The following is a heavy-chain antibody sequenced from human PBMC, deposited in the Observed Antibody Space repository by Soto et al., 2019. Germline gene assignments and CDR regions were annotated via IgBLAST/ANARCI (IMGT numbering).Heavy chain of an antibody. D-gene: IGHD3-10*01. V-gene: IGHV1-2*02. CDR3: GRGRSGQLVVFY. CDR1: GYTFTGHY. CDR2: IGPASGDT. Sequence: ASVKVSCKASGYTFTGHYIHWVRQAPGQGPEWMGEIGPASGDTRYAQKFQGRVTMTRDTSITTVYMELNNLSPDDTAVYYCGRGRSGQLVVFYWGQGTPVTVSS. J-gene: IGHJ4*02.